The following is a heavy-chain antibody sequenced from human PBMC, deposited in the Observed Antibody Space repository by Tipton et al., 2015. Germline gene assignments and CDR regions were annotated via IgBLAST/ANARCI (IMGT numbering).Heavy chain of an antibody. CDR1: AYSISTDYY. D-gene: IGHD2/OR15-2a*01. J-gene: IGHJ4*01. CDR2: ISHSGST. Sequence: TLSLTCAVSAYSISTDYYWGWIRQPPGKGLEWIGTISHSGSTYYNPSLKSRVTISVDTSKNQFSLKPSSVTAADTALYYCARGDDSTSMATGFDYWGRGALVTVSS. V-gene: IGHV4-38-2*01. CDR3: ARGDDSTSMATGFDY.